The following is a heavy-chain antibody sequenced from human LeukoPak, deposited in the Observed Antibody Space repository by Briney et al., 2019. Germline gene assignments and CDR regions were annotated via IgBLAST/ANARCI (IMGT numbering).Heavy chain of an antibody. CDR1: GYTFTGYY. V-gene: IGHV1-2*02. CDR3: ARATNRGSPANAYVY. CDR2: INPNSGGT. D-gene: IGHD3-16*01. J-gene: IGHJ4*02. Sequence: GASVKVSCKASGYTFTGYYMHWVRQAPGQGLEWMGWINPNSGGTNYAQKFQGRVTMTRDTSISTAYMELSGLRSDDTAIYYYARATNRGSPANAYVYWGQGTLVTVSS.